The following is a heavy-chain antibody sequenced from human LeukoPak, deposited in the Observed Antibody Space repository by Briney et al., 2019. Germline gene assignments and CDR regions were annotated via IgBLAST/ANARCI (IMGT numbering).Heavy chain of an antibody. D-gene: IGHD3-22*01. Sequence: SETLSLTCAVYGGSFSGYYWGWIRQPPGKGLEWIGSLYYSGTTYYNPSLKSRVTVSVDTSKNQFSLKLSSVTAADTAVYYCASPGGYYDSSGYYYGDYWGQGTLVTVSS. CDR2: LYYSGTT. CDR3: ASPGGYYDSSGYYYGDY. J-gene: IGHJ4*02. V-gene: IGHV4-39*01. CDR1: GGSFSGYY.